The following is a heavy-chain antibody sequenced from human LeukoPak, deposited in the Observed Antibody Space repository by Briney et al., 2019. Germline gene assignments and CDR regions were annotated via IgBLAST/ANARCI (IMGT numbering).Heavy chain of an antibody. J-gene: IGHJ6*03. V-gene: IGHV1-69*05. CDR1: GGTFSSYA. D-gene: IGHD5-18*01. Sequence: SVKVSCKASGGTFSSYAISWVRQAPGQGLEWMGGIIPIFGTANYAQKFQGRVTITTDESTSTAYMELSSLRSEDTAVYYYATQPKNSYGTYYYYYYMDVWGKGTTVTVSS. CDR2: IIPIFGTA. CDR3: ATQPKNSYGTYYYYYYMDV.